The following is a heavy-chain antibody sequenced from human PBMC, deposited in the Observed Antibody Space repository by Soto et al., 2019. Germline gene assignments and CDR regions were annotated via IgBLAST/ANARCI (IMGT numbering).Heavy chain of an antibody. CDR1: GASISSFN. Sequence: SETLSLTCSVSGASISSFNWNWVRQPAGKGPEWVGRLNIAVTISYNPSLKSRITMSMDTSKNQISLHLRSVTAADTAIYYCARDRGEYTSSWFWYFSHWGHGTLVTVSS. J-gene: IGHJ2*01. D-gene: IGHD6-13*01. CDR3: ARDRGEYTSSWFWYFSH. CDR2: LNIAVTI. V-gene: IGHV4-4*07.